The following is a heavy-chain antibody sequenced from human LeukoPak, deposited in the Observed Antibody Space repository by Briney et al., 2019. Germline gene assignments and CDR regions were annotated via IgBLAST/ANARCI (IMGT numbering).Heavy chain of an antibody. D-gene: IGHD6-19*01. CDR3: AGGWYFNY. J-gene: IGHJ4*02. V-gene: IGHV6-1*01. Sequence: SQTLSLTCAISGDSVSNNSAAWDWIRQSPSRGLEWLGRTYYRSKWYNDYAVSVKSRITINPDTSENHFSLQLNSVTPEDTAVYYCAGGWYFNYWGQGTLVTVSS. CDR2: TYYRSKWYN. CDR1: GDSVSNNSAA.